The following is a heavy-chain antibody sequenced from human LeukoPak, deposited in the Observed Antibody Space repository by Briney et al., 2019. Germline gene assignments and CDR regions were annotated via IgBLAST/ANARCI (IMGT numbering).Heavy chain of an antibody. CDR2: VYYTGST. V-gene: IGHV4-59*08. D-gene: IGHD6-6*01. J-gene: IGHJ4*02. CDR3: ARHFAYSSSSYFDY. Sequence: SETLSLTCTVSGGSISSYYWSWIREPPGKGLGWTGYVYYTGSTNYNPSLKSRVTMFEDKSKNQFSLRLYSVTVADTAVYYCARHFAYSSSSYFDYWGQGSLVTVSS. CDR1: GGSISSYY.